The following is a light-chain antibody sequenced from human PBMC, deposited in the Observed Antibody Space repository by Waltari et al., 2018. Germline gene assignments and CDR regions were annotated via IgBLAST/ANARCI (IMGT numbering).Light chain of an antibody. J-gene: IGLJ2*01. CDR2: QDT. CDR3: QAWDSSTYVV. Sequence: SYELSQPPSLSVSPGQTASITCSGDKLGNKYACWYQQKPGQSPGGVIYQDTKRPSGLPERFSGSNSGNTATLTISGTQAVDEADYYCQAWDSSTYVVFGGGTKLTVL. V-gene: IGLV3-1*01. CDR1: KLGNKY.